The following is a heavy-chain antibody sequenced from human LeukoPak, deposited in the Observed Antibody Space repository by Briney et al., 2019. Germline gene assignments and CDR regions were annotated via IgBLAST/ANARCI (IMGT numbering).Heavy chain of an antibody. V-gene: IGHV3-30*18. J-gene: IGHJ3*02. D-gene: IGHD1-26*01. CDR2: ISPDGSNK. CDR3: AKELGAYDAFDI. CDR1: GFTFSNYG. Sequence: PGRSLRLSCAASGFTFSNYGMHWVRQAPGKGLEWVAVISPDGSNKYYADSVKGRFTISRDNSKNTLYLQMNSLRAEDTAVYYCAKELGAYDAFDIWGQGTLVTVSS.